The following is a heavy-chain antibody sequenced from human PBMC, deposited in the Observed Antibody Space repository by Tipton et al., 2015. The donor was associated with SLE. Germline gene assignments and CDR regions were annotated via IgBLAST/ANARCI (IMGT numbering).Heavy chain of an antibody. J-gene: IGHJ4*02. D-gene: IGHD1-1*01. V-gene: IGHV1-8*01. CDR1: GYTFTSYD. Sequence: QSGAEVKKPGASVKVSCKASGYTFTSYDINWVRQATGQGLEWMGWMNPNSGNTGYAQNFQGRVTMTRNTSISTAYMEVSSLRSEDTGVYYCARVAPTEVFDYWGQGTLVTVSS. CDR2: MNPNSGNT. CDR3: ARVAPTEVFDY.